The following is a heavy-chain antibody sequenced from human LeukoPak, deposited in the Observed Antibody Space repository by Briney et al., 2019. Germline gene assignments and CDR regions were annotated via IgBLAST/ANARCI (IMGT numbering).Heavy chain of an antibody. V-gene: IGHV3-11*01. Sequence: PGGSLRLSCAASGFTFSDYHMSWIRQAPGKGLEWVSYISSSGSTIYYADSVKGRFTISRDNAKNSLYLQMNSLRAEDTAVYYCARDSPYSYGPNYYGMDVWGQGTTVTVSS. D-gene: IGHD5-18*01. J-gene: IGHJ6*02. CDR2: ISSSGSTI. CDR1: GFTFSDYH. CDR3: ARDSPYSYGPNYYGMDV.